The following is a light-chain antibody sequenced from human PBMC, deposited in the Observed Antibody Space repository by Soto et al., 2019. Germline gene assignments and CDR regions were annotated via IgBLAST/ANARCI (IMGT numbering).Light chain of an antibody. CDR1: QSVSSY. CDR3: QQRSKWPPIT. Sequence: EIVLTQSPATLSLSPGERATLSCRASQSVSSYLAWYQQKPGQAPRLLIYDASNRATGIPARFSGSGSGTVFTLTISSLEPEDFAVYYCQQRSKWPPITFGQGTRLEIK. CDR2: DAS. J-gene: IGKJ5*01. V-gene: IGKV3-11*01.